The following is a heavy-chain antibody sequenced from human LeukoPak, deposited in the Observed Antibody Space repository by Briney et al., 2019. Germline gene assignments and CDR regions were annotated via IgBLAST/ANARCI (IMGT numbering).Heavy chain of an antibody. Sequence: ASVKVSCKASGGTFSSYGISWVRQAPGQGLEWMGWISAYNGNTNYAQKLQGRVTMTTDTSTSTAYMELRSLRSDDTAVYYCARDPRVYGDFDNWFDPWGQGTLVTVSS. CDR3: ARDPRVYGDFDNWFDP. J-gene: IGHJ5*02. CDR2: ISAYNGNT. V-gene: IGHV1-18*01. D-gene: IGHD4-17*01. CDR1: GGTFSSYG.